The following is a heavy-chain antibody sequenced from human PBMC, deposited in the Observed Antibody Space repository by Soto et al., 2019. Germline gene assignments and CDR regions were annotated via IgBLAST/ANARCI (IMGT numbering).Heavy chain of an antibody. J-gene: IGHJ3*02. CDR3: AREGIAVAGNAFDI. Sequence: QVQLVQSGAEVKKPGASVKVSCKASGYTFTGYYMHWVRQAPGQGLEWLGWINPNSGGTNDAQKFQGWVTMTRNTSISTDYMELSRLRSDDTAVYYCAREGIAVAGNAFDIWGQGTMVTVSS. V-gene: IGHV1-2*04. CDR1: GYTFTGYY. D-gene: IGHD6-19*01. CDR2: INPNSGGT.